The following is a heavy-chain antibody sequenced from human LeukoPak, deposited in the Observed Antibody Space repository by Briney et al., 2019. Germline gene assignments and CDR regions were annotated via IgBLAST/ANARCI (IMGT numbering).Heavy chain of an antibody. V-gene: IGHV3-23*01. J-gene: IGHJ4*02. CDR2: ISGSGDGT. Sequence: GGSLRLSCTASGFTFDNYAMIWVRQASGKGLEWVSVISGSGDGTDSADSVRGRFTISRDNSKNTLYLEMSSLRVEDTAVYYCAREAGGTYLDYWGQGTLVTVSS. D-gene: IGHD3-16*01. CDR1: GFTFDNYA. CDR3: AREAGGTYLDY.